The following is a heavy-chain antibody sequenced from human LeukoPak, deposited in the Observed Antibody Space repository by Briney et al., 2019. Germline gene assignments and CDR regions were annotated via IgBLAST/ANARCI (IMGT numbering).Heavy chain of an antibody. V-gene: IGHV3-48*02. CDR2: ISSPGNTI. D-gene: IGHD6-13*01. CDR3: ARDRSSTAAPSLSY. CDR1: GFTFSSYG. J-gene: IGHJ4*02. Sequence: PGGSLRLSCAASGFTFSSYGMNWVRQAPGKGLEWVSYISSPGNTIYYADSVKGRFTISRDNGKNSLYLQMNGLRDEDTAVYYCARDRSSTAAPSLSYWGQGTLVTVSS.